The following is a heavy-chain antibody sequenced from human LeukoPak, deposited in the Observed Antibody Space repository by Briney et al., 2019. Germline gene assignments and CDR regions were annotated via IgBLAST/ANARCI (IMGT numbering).Heavy chain of an antibody. CDR1: GYTFTSYG. V-gene: IGHV1-18*01. J-gene: IGHJ4*02. CDR2: ISAYNGNT. D-gene: IGHD3-22*01. CDR3: PRGHRTAAYDSSGSDY. Sequence: ASVKVSCKASGYTFTSYGISWVRQAPGQGLEWMGWISAYNGNTKYAQKLQGRVTMTTDTPARTAYMELRRLRSDDTAVFDCPRGHRTAAYDSSGSDYWGQGTLVTVS.